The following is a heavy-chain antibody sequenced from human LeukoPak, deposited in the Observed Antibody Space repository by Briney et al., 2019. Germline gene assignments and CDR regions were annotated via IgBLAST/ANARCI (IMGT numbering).Heavy chain of an antibody. CDR3: ARYSSSPGRIN. V-gene: IGHV3-48*01. J-gene: IGHJ4*02. D-gene: IGHD6-6*01. CDR2: ISSSSSTI. Sequence: PGGSLRLSCAASGFTFSSYSMNWVRQAPGKGLEWVSYISSSSSTIYYADSVKGRFTISRDNAKNSLYLQMNSLTAEDTAVYYCARYSSSPGRINWGQGTLVTVSS. CDR1: GFTFSSYS.